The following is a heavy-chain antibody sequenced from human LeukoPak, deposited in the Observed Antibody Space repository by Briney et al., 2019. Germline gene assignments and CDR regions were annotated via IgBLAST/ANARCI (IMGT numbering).Heavy chain of an antibody. CDR3: ARANSGPHYYYGMDV. D-gene: IGHD1-7*01. V-gene: IGHV4-59*01. CDR2: IYYSGST. CDR1: GGSISSYY. Sequence: SETLSLTCTVSGGSISSYYWSWIRQPPGKGLEWIGYIYYSGSTNYNPSLKSRVTISVNTSKNQFSLKLSSVTAADTAVYYCARANSGPHYYYGMDVWSQGTTVTVSS. J-gene: IGHJ6*02.